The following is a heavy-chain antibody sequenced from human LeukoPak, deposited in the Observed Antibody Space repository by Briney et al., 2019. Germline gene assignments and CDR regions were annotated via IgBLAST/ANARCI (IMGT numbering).Heavy chain of an antibody. Sequence: SETLSLTCTVSGGSVSSYYWTWIRQPPGKGLEWIGYIYYSGSTNYNPSLKSRVTISVDTSKNQFSLRLNSVTAADTAVYYCASLADGYKLPDYWGQGTLVTVSS. V-gene: IGHV4-59*02. CDR1: GGSVSSYY. J-gene: IGHJ4*02. CDR3: ASLADGYKLPDY. D-gene: IGHD5-24*01. CDR2: IYYSGST.